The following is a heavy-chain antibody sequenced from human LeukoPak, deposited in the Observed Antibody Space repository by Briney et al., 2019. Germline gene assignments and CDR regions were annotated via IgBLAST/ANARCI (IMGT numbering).Heavy chain of an antibody. Sequence: ASVKVSCKASGYTFTNYDINWGRQAPGQGPEWMGWMNPPSGNTGYAQKFQGRVTITRDTSISTAYMELSSLRSEDAAVYYCARDFGGNCGWLDPWGRGTLVAVSS. V-gene: IGHV1-8*01. CDR1: GYTFTNYD. CDR2: MNPPSGNT. J-gene: IGHJ5*02. CDR3: ARDFGGNCGWLDP. D-gene: IGHD2-21*02.